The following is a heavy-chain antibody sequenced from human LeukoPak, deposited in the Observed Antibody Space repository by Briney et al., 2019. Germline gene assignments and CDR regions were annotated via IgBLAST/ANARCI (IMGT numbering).Heavy chain of an antibody. CDR3: ARDRYSGSYYSHAFDI. D-gene: IGHD1-26*01. CDR2: INPSGGST. CDR1: GYTFTSYY. Sequence: ASVKVSCKASGYTFTSYYMHWVRQAPGQGLEGMGIINPSGGSTSYAQKFQGRVTMTRDTSTSTVYMELSSLRSEDTAVYYCARDRYSGSYYSHAFDIWGQGTMVTVSS. J-gene: IGHJ3*02. V-gene: IGHV1-46*01.